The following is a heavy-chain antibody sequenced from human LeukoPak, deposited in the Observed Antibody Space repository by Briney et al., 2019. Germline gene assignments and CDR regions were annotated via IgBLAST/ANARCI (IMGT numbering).Heavy chain of an antibody. V-gene: IGHV4-39*07. CDR1: GGSISSSSYY. Sequence: SETLSLTCTVSGGSISSSSYYWGWIRQPPGKGLEWIGSIYYSGSTYYNPSLKSRVTISVGTSKNQFSLKLSSVTAADTAVYYCASDGPWIQLWYFDYWGQGTLVTVSS. CDR3: ASDGPWIQLWYFDY. D-gene: IGHD5-18*01. CDR2: IYYSGST. J-gene: IGHJ4*02.